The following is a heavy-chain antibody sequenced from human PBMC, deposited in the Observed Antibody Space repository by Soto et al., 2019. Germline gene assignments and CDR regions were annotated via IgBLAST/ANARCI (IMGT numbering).Heavy chain of an antibody. J-gene: IGHJ6*02. V-gene: IGHV1-2*04. Sequence: GASVKVSCKASGYTFTGYYMHWVRQAPGQGLEWMGWINPNSGGTNYAQKFQGWVTMTRDTSISTAYMELSRLRSDDTAVYYCARDPVHSRDSGWYSHLDYYGMDVWGQGTTVTVSS. CDR1: GYTFTGYY. D-gene: IGHD6-19*01. CDR2: INPNSGGT. CDR3: ARDPVHSRDSGWYSHLDYYGMDV.